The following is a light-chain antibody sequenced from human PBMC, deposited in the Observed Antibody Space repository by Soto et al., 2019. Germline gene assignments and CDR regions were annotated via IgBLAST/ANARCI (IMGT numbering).Light chain of an antibody. V-gene: IGKV4-1*01. Sequence: DIVMTQSPDSLAVSLGERATINCKSSQSILYNSNNKNYLAWYQQKAGQPPKLLIYWSSTRESGVPDRFSGIGYGAEFTLTISSLQAEDVAVYYCQQYHDTPRTFGQGTKVEIK. CDR3: QQYHDTPRT. J-gene: IGKJ1*01. CDR2: WSS. CDR1: QSILYNSNNKNY.